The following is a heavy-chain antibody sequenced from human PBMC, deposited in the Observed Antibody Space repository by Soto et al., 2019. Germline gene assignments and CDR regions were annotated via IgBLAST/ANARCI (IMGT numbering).Heavy chain of an antibody. D-gene: IGHD3-3*01. Sequence: GESLKISCAASGFTVSSNYMSWVRQAPGKGLEWVSVIYSGGSTYYADSVKGRFTISRDNSKNTLYLQMNSLRAEDTAVYYCARTTPPILRFLEWYFDYWGQGTLVTVSS. CDR2: IYSGGST. CDR3: ARTTPPILRFLEWYFDY. V-gene: IGHV3-66*01. CDR1: GFTVSSNY. J-gene: IGHJ4*02.